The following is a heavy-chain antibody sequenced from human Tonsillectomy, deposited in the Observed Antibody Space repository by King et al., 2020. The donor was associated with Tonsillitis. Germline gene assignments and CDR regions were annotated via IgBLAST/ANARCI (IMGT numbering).Heavy chain of an antibody. Sequence: QLVQSGAEVKKPGESLRISCKGSGYSFTSYWITWVRQMPGKGLEWMGRIDPSDSNTNYSPSFHGHVAISADKSISTAYLQWSSLKASDTTMYYCGTSRGWKDSWFDPWGQGTLVTVSS. CDR1: GYSFTSYW. CDR2: IDPSDSNT. V-gene: IGHV5-10-1*03. J-gene: IGHJ5*02. D-gene: IGHD1-1*01. CDR3: GTSRGWKDSWFDP.